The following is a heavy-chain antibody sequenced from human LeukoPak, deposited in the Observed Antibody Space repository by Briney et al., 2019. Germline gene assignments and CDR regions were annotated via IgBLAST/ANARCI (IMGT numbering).Heavy chain of an antibody. J-gene: IGHJ4*02. CDR1: GFTFSTYN. Sequence: GGSLRLSCAASGFTFSTYNMNWVRQAPGKGLEWVSSISSSGTYIYYADSVRGRFTISRDNAENTLYLQMDSLTVEDTGLYYCVREIKIMGFRAFDYWGQGTPVTVSS. V-gene: IGHV3-21*01. CDR3: VREIKIMGFRAFDY. CDR2: ISSSGTYI. D-gene: IGHD3-10*01.